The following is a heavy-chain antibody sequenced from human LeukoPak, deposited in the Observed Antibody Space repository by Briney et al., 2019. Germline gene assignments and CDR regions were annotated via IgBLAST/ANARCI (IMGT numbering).Heavy chain of an antibody. Sequence: PGGSLRLSCAASGFTFSSYSMNWVRQAPGKGLEWVSSISSSSSYIYYADSVKGRFTISRDNAKNSLYLQMNSLRAEDTAVYYCARVPHVLRYFDWYSVWGQGTLVTVSS. J-gene: IGHJ4*02. CDR3: ARVPHVLRYFDWYSV. D-gene: IGHD3-9*01. CDR2: ISSSSSYI. V-gene: IGHV3-21*01. CDR1: GFTFSSYS.